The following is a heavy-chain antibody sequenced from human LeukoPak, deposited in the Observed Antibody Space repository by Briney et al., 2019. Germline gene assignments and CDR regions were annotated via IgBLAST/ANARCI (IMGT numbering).Heavy chain of an antibody. D-gene: IGHD2-15*01. V-gene: IGHV4-39*01. J-gene: IGHJ4*02. CDR2: IYYSGSI. Sequence: PSETLSLTCTVSGGSISSSNYYWGWIRQPPGKGLEWIGSIYYSGSIYYNPSLKSRVTISVDTSKNQLSLKLTSVTAADTAVYYCARQRGYCSGGSCYGMFDYWGQGTLVTVSS. CDR1: GGSISSSNYY. CDR3: ARQRGYCSGGSCYGMFDY.